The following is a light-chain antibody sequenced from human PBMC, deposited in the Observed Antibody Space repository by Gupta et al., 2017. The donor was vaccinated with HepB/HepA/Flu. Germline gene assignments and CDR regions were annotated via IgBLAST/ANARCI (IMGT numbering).Light chain of an antibody. CDR2: DAS. Sequence: DIQMTQSPSSLSASVGDRVTITCQASQDISNFLNWYQQKPGKAPKLLIYDASTRETGVPSRFSGSGYGTHFTFTIGSRQPEDIATYFCQKYEHVPLFSFGHGTKVNIK. V-gene: IGKV1-33*01. CDR1: QDISNF. CDR3: QKYEHVPLFS. J-gene: IGKJ3*01.